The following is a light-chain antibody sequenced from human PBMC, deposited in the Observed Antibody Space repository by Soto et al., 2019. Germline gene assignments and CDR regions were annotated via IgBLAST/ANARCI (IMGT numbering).Light chain of an antibody. J-gene: IGKJ2*01. Sequence: DIQMTQSPSALSASVGDRVTITCRASQSISSYLNWYQQKPGKAPKFLIYAASSFQSGVPSRFSGSGSGTDFTLTISSLQPDDFAAYYCQQSYNSPYTFGQGTKVEIK. V-gene: IGKV1-39*01. CDR2: AAS. CDR3: QQSYNSPYT. CDR1: QSISSY.